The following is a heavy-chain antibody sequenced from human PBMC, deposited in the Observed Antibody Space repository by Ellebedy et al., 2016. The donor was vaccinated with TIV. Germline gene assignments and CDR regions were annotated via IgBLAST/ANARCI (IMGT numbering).Heavy chain of an antibody. CDR1: GYTLTELS. D-gene: IGHD2-8*01. Sequence: AASVKVSCKVSGYTLTELSMHWVRQAPGKGLEWMGGFDPEDGETIYAQKFQGRVTMTEDTSTDTAYMELSSLRSEDTAVYYCARDKPMGFVLMVYAGSAGEAYYYGMDVWGQGTTVTVSS. V-gene: IGHV1-24*01. CDR3: ARDKPMGFVLMVYAGSAGEAYYYGMDV. J-gene: IGHJ6*02. CDR2: FDPEDGET.